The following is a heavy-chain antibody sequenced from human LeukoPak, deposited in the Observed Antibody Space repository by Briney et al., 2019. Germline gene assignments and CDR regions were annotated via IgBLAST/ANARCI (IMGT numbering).Heavy chain of an antibody. J-gene: IGHJ5*02. Sequence: PSETLSLTCAVYGGSFSGYYWSWIRQPPGKGLEWIGEINHSGSTNYNPSLKSRVTISVDTSKNQFSLKLSSVTAADTAVYYCARYSSGLVPFHNWFDPWGQGTLVTVSS. CDR1: GGSFSGYY. CDR2: INHSGST. D-gene: IGHD6-19*01. V-gene: IGHV4-34*01. CDR3: ARYSSGLVPFHNWFDP.